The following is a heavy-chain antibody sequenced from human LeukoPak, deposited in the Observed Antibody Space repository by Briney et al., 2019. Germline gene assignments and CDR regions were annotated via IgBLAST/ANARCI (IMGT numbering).Heavy chain of an antibody. Sequence: SVKVSCKASGGTFSSYAISWVRQAPGQGLEWMGRIIPIFGTANYAQKFQGRVTVTTDESTSTAYMELSSLRSEDTAVYYCARDQRGEWELPLNWGQGTLVTVSS. CDR2: IIPIFGTA. CDR1: GGTFSSYA. V-gene: IGHV1-69*05. CDR3: ARDQRGEWELPLN. D-gene: IGHD1-26*01. J-gene: IGHJ4*02.